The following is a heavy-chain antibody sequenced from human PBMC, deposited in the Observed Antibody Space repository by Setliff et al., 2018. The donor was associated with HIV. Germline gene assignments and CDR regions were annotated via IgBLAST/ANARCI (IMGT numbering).Heavy chain of an antibody. CDR3: ARAAAGNTGPFDL. D-gene: IGHD4-17*01. J-gene: IGHJ4*02. CDR1: GGSISSYY. V-gene: IGHV4-59*08. Sequence: SETLSLTCTVSGGSISSYYWSWIRQPPGKGLEWIGYIYYSGSTNYNPSLKSRVTMSVDTSKNQFSLKLTSVTASDTAVYYCARAAAGNTGPFDLWGQGSPVTAPQ. CDR2: IYYSGST.